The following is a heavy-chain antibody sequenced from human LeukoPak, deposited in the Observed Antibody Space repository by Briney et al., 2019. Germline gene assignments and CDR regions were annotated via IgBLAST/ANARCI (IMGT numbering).Heavy chain of an antibody. J-gene: IGHJ4*02. CDR2: ISYDGSNK. CDR1: RFIFRSYS. Sequence: GGSLRLSCAASRFIFRSYSLHSLRQAPGKGLEWVAVISYDGSNKYYADSVKGRFTISRDNSKNTLYLQMSSLRAEDTAVYYCDSVFYGSGWYGNIDYWGQGTLVTVSS. D-gene: IGHD6-19*01. V-gene: IGHV3-30*04. CDR3: DSVFYGSGWYGNIDY.